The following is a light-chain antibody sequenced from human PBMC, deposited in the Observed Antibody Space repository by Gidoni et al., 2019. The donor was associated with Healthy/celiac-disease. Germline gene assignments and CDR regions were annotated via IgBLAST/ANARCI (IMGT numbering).Light chain of an antibody. V-gene: IGKV1-39*01. CDR1: QSISSY. CDR3: QQSYSTPVT. Sequence: DIQMTQSPSSLSASVGDRVTITCRASQSISSYFNWYQQKPGKAPKLLIYAASSLQSGVPSRFSGSGSGTDFPLTISSLQPEDFATYYCQQSYSTPVTFGPGTKVDIK. CDR2: AAS. J-gene: IGKJ3*01.